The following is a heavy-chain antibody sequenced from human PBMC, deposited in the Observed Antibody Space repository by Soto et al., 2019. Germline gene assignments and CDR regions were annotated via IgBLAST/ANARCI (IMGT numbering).Heavy chain of an antibody. CDR1: GFIFNTYS. D-gene: IGHD2-15*01. V-gene: IGHV3-48*02. CDR3: ARTLSWRRGPFDY. J-gene: IGHJ4*02. Sequence: EVQLVESGGGFIQPGGSLRLSCAASGFIFNTYSMNWVRQAPGEGLEWVSYISGSSRTIFYADSVRGRFTISRDNANNSTYLQMISLRDEDTAVYYCARTLSWRRGPFDYWGQGTLVTVSS. CDR2: ISGSSRTI.